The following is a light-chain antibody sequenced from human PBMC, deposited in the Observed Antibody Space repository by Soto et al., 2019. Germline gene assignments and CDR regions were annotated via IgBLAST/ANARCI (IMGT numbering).Light chain of an antibody. Sequence: QSVLTQPASVSGSPGQSITISCTGTSSDVGGYNYVSWYQQHPGNAPKLMIYEVSNRPSGVSNRFSGSKSGNTASLTISGLQAEDEAAYYCSSYTSSSTLGVFGGGTKLTVL. CDR3: SSYTSSSTLGV. CDR1: SSDVGGYNY. V-gene: IGLV2-14*01. J-gene: IGLJ2*01. CDR2: EVS.